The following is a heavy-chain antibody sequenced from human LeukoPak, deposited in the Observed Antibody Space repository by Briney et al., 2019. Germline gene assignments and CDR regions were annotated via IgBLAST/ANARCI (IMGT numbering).Heavy chain of an antibody. CDR3: ARDWYQKAFDI. J-gene: IGHJ3*02. CDR1: GYTFTVYY. Sequence: ASVKVSFKASGYTFTVYYMHWVRQAPGQGLEWMGWINPNSGDTNYAQKFQGRVTMTRDTSISTAYMELSRLRSDDTAVYYCARDWYQKAFDIWGQGTMVTVSS. D-gene: IGHD2-2*01. CDR2: INPNSGDT. V-gene: IGHV1-2*02.